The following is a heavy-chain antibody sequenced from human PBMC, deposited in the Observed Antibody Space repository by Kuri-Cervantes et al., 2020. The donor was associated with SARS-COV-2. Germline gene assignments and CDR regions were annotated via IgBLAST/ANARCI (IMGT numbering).Heavy chain of an antibody. D-gene: IGHD3-16*01. CDR2: ISLPGGDT. V-gene: IGHV3-23*01. Sequence: ETLSLTCAASTFTFNNYALIWVRQAPGKGLEWVSSISLPGGDTNYADSVKCRFTISRDNSKDTLYLQMHSLRAEDTAVYYCATVYTMGVSLDWGQGTLVTVSS. CDR3: ATVYTMGVSLD. J-gene: IGHJ4*02. CDR1: TFTFNNYA.